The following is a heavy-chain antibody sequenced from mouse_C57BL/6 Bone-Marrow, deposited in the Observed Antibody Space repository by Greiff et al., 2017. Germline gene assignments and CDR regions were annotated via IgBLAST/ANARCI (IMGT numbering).Heavy chain of an antibody. V-gene: IGHV1-19*01. CDR1: GYTFTDYY. J-gene: IGHJ4*01. CDR3: ASTVVAGNAMDY. CDR2: INPYNGGT. Sequence: VQLQQSGPVLVKPGASVKMSCKASGYTFTDYYMNWVKQSHGKSLEWIGVINPYNGGTSSNQKFKGKATLTVDKSSSTAYMALNSLTSEDSSVCYCASTVVAGNAMDYWGQGTSVTVSS. D-gene: IGHD1-1*01.